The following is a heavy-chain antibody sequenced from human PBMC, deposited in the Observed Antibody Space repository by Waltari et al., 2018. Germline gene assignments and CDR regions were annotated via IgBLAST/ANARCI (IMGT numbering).Heavy chain of an antibody. J-gene: IGHJ2*01. V-gene: IGHV3-21*01. CDR3: ARVEGTYWYFDL. CDR1: GFTFSRYS. Sequence: EVQLVESGGGLVKPGGSLRLSCAASGFTFSRYSMNWFRQAPGKGLEWVSSISSSSSYIYYADSVKGRFTISRDNAKNSLYLQMNSLRAEDTAVYYCARVEGTYWYFDLWGRGTLVTVSS. D-gene: IGHD1-1*01. CDR2: ISSSSSYI.